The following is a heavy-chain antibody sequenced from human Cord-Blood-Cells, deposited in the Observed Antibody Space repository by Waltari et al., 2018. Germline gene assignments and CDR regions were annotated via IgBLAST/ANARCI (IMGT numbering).Heavy chain of an antibody. CDR2: VNHSGST. D-gene: IGHD1-7*01. V-gene: IGHV4-34*01. Sequence: QVQLQQWGAGLLKPSETLSLTCAAYGGSFSGYYWSWLRQPPGKGLEWMGEVNHSGSTNYNPSLKSRVTISVDTSKNQFSLKLSSVTAADTAVYYCARRRNWNYPDFDYWGQGTLVTVSS. CDR3: ARRRNWNYPDFDY. J-gene: IGHJ4*02. CDR1: GGSFSGYY.